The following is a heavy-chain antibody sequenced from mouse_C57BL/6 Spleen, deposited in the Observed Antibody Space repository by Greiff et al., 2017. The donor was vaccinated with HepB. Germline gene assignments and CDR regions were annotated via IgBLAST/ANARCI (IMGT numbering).Heavy chain of an antibody. CDR2: ISYDGSN. CDR3: ARGDGYPYYFDY. J-gene: IGHJ2*01. V-gene: IGHV3-6*01. Sequence: EVKLMESGPGLVKPSQSLSLTCSVTGYSITSGYYWNWIRQFPGNKLEWMGYISYDGSNNYNPSLKNRISITRDTSKNQFFLKLNSVTTEDTATYYCARGDGYPYYFDYWGQGTTLTVSS. D-gene: IGHD2-3*01. CDR1: GYSITSGYY.